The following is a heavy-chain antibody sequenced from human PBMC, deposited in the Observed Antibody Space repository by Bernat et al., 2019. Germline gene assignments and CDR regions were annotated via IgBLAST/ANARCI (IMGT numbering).Heavy chain of an antibody. CDR2: IYSGGST. D-gene: IGHD3-3*01. CDR3: ARIHGNYDFWSGYYKVRGGYFDY. CDR1: GFTFSSYA. Sequence: VQLVESGGGVVQPGRSLRLSCAASGFTFSSYAMHWVRQAPGKGLEWVSVIYSGGSTYYADSVKGRFTISRDNSKNTLYLQMNSLRAEDTAVYYCARIHGNYDFWSGYYKVRGGYFDYWGQGTLVTVSS. J-gene: IGHJ4*02. V-gene: IGHV3-66*01.